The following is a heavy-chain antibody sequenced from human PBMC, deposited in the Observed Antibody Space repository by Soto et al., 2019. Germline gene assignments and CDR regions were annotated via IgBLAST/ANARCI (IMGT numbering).Heavy chain of an antibody. J-gene: IGHJ4*02. Sequence: APVKVSCQASGYTFTRYNVHWVRQAPGQGLEWMAIINPSGGTTYYVQKFEGRVTLTTDTSTSTVYLELSSLRSDDTAVYYCARVRGGGSEYFFDYWGQGTLVTVSS. CDR1: GYTFTRYN. V-gene: IGHV1-46*01. CDR3: ARVRGGGSEYFFDY. D-gene: IGHD2-15*01. CDR2: INPSGGTT.